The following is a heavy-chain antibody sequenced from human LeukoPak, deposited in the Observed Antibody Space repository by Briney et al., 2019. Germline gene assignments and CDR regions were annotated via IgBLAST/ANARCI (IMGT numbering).Heavy chain of an antibody. V-gene: IGHV3-23*01. CDR1: GFTFSSYA. Sequence: GGPLRPSCAASGFTFSSYAMSWVRQAPGKGLEWVSAVSGSGGSTYYADSVRGRFTISRDNSKNTLYLQMNSLRAEDTAVYYCAKGLDRDFYYYYMDVWGKGTTVTVSS. CDR2: VSGSGGST. J-gene: IGHJ6*03. CDR3: AKGLDRDFYYYYMDV.